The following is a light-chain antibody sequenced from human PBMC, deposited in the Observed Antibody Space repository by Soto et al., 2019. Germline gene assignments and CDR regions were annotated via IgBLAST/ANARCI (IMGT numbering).Light chain of an antibody. CDR1: ERVSSSY. CDR2: GAS. V-gene: IGKV3D-20*02. CDR3: PQRHNWPRVT. Sequence: CRAGERVSSSYLAWYQQKPGQAPRLLIYGASNRVTGIPDRFSGSGSGTDFTLTISRLEPEDFAVSFCPQRHNWPRVTFGQGTRLEIK. J-gene: IGKJ5*01.